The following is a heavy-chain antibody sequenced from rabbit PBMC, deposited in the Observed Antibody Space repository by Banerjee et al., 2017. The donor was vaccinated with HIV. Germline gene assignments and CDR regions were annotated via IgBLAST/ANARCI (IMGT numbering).Heavy chain of an antibody. CDR2: ITYRGSA. V-gene: IGHV1S28*01. D-gene: IGHD1-1*01. J-gene: IGHJ4*01. CDR3: ARDHYASSSGYYPFYFNL. Sequence: RQAPGKGLEYIGYITYRGSAYYASWVNGRFTISRENTQNTLYLQLNSLTAADTATYFCARDHYASSSGYYPFYFNLWGPGTLVTVS.